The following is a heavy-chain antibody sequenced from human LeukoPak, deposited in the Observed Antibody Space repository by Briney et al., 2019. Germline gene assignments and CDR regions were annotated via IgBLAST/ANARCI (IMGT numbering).Heavy chain of an antibody. CDR2: ISGSATGHIT. D-gene: IGHD3-10*01. Sequence: GGSLKLSCAASGFTFSTYGMSWVRQSPGKGLEWVSAISGSATGHITNYADSVKGRFTISRDNDKNTLYLQMNSLRVEDTAVYYCANHRSAFEFWGQGTLVTVSS. CDR3: ANHRSAFEF. V-gene: IGHV3-23*01. J-gene: IGHJ4*02. CDR1: GFTFSTYG.